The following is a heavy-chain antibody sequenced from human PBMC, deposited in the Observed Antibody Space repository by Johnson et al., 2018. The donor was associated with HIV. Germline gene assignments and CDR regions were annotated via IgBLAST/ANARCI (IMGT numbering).Heavy chain of an antibody. J-gene: IGHJ3*02. V-gene: IGHV3-30-3*01. CDR3: ARDWGTIQLWSSGAFDI. CDR2: ISYDGSNK. CDR1: GFTFSSYW. D-gene: IGHD5-18*01. Sequence: QVQLVESGGGLVQPGGSLRLPCAASGFTFSSYWMHWVRQAPGKGLEWVAVISYDGSNKYYADSVKGRFTISRDNSNNTLYLQMNSLRAEDTAVYYCARDWGTIQLWSSGAFDIWGQGTMVTVSS.